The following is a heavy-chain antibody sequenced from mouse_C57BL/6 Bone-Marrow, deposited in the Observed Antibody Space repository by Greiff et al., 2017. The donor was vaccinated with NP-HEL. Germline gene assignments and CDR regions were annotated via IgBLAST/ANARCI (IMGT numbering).Heavy chain of an antibody. Sequence: QVQLQQSGAELMKPGASVKLSCTATGFTFTGDWIEWVKQRPGQGLEWIGGILPGSGSTNYNEKFKGKATFTADTSTNTAYMQLSRLTTKDSAICISAEDSNYSWGQGTLLTVSA. CDR3: AEDSNYS. V-gene: IGHV1-9*01. D-gene: IGHD2-5*01. CDR1: GFTFTGDW. J-gene: IGHJ3*02. CDR2: ILPGSGST.